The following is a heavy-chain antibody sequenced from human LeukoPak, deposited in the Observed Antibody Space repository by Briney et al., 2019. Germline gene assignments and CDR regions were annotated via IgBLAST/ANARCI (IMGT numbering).Heavy chain of an antibody. Sequence: GGSLRLSCAASGFTFSSYSMNWVRQAPGKGLEWVSSISSSSSYIYYADSVKGRFTISRDNAKNSLYLQMNSLRAEDTAVYYCAREPPDCSSSSWYGAYGMDVWGQGTTVTVSS. CDR3: AREPPDCSSSSWYGAYGMDV. J-gene: IGHJ6*02. CDR1: GFTFSSYS. V-gene: IGHV3-21*01. D-gene: IGHD2-2*01. CDR2: ISSSSSYI.